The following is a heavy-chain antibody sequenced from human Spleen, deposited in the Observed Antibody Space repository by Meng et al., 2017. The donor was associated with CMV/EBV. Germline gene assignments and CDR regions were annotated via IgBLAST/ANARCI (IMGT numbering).Heavy chain of an antibody. CDR2: MYYTGTT. D-gene: IGHD1-1*01. J-gene: IGHJ4*02. CDR1: GGSLSSSTYY. Sequence: ELQESGPGLWKPAETLPLTCSVSGGSLSSSTYYWGWIRQPPGKGLEWIGTMYYTGTTYYNPSLKSRVTISLNTSKNQFSLKLTSLTAADTAMYYCGSVKRLGIDHWGQGTLVTVSS. CDR3: GSVKRLGIDH. V-gene: IGHV4-39*07.